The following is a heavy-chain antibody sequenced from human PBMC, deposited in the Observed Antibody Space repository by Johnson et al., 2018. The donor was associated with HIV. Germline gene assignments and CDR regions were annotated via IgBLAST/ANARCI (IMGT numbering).Heavy chain of an antibody. CDR1: GFTFDDYD. Sequence: VQLVESGGGVVRPGESLRLSCAASGFTFDDYDMSWVRQAPGQGLEWVGRIKSKTDGGATDYAAPVKGRFTISRDDSRNTLSLQMNDLKTEDTAVYHCTTDRGKWELGFSAFDIWGQGTLVTVSS. J-gene: IGHJ3*02. D-gene: IGHD1-26*01. CDR2: IKSKTDGGAT. CDR3: TTDRGKWELGFSAFDI. V-gene: IGHV3-15*01.